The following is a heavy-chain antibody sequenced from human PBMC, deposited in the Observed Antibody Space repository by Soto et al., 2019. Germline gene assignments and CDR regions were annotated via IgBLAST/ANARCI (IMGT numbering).Heavy chain of an antibody. V-gene: IGHV3-23*01. CDR2: IIGGGART. D-gene: IGHD3-9*01. CDR3: AKRAIGGSDWFYLDH. J-gene: IGHJ4*02. CDR1: GFTFRDYA. Sequence: EVQLLESGGDLIQSGESLRLSCAASGFTFRDYAMTWVRQAPGKGLEWVSTIIGGGARTYYADSVKGRFTISRDDSKSTQYLHMNSLRVEDTAVYYCAKRAIGGSDWFYLDHWGQGTLVTVSS.